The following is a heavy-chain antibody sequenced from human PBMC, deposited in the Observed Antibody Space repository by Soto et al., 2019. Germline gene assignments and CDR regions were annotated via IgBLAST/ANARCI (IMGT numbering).Heavy chain of an antibody. Sequence: PVGSLRLSCAASGFTFSDYYMSWIRQAPGKGLEWVSYISSSSSYTNYADSVKGRFTISRDNAKNSLYLQMNSLRAEDTAVYYCARDLDREGITIFGVVIENNYYYYGTDVWGQGTTVTVSS. CDR2: ISSSSSYT. CDR3: ARDLDREGITIFGVVIENNYYYYGTDV. D-gene: IGHD3-3*01. V-gene: IGHV3-11*06. J-gene: IGHJ6*02. CDR1: GFTFSDYY.